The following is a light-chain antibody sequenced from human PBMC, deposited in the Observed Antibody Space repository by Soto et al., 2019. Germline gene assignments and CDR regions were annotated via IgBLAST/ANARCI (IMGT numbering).Light chain of an antibody. V-gene: IGLV3-9*01. CDR2: RDS. CDR1: NIGSKN. Sequence: SYELTQPLSVSVALGQTARITCGGNNIGSKNVHWYQQKPGQAPVLVIYRDSNRPSGIPERFSGSNSGNTATLTISRAQAGDEADYYCQVWDSSTLFGGGPKLTVL. CDR3: QVWDSSTL. J-gene: IGLJ3*02.